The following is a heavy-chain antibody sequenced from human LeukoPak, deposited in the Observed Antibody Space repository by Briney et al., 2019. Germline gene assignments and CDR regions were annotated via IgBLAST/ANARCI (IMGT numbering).Heavy chain of an antibody. CDR3: ARGIGSWYYFDY. CDR1: GDSVSDNYY. V-gene: IGHV4-61*01. CDR2: MYYSGSA. D-gene: IGHD6-13*01. Sequence: SETLSLTCTVSGDSVSDNYYWSWIRQPPGKEVEWIASMYYSGSANYNPSLESRVTMSVDTSKNQFSLNLRSVTAPDTAVYYCARGIGSWYYFDYWGQGTLVTVPS. J-gene: IGHJ4*02.